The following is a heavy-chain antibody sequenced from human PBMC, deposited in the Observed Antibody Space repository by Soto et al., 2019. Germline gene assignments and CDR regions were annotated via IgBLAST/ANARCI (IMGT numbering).Heavy chain of an antibody. CDR3: ASTSDYGDFDY. CDR2: IYYSGST. Sequence: PSETLSLTCTVSGGSISSGDYYWSWIRQPPGKGLEWIGYIYYSGSTFYNPSLKNRVTISLDTSKNQFSLKLSSVTAADTAVYYCASTSDYGDFDYWGQGTLVTVSS. CDR1: GGSISSGDYY. D-gene: IGHD4-17*01. V-gene: IGHV4-30-4*02. J-gene: IGHJ4*02.